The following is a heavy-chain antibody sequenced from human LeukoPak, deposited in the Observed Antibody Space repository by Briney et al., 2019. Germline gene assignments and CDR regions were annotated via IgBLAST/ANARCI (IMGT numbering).Heavy chain of an antibody. V-gene: IGHV3-30*03. CDR1: GFTFRNFW. Sequence: GGSLRLSCAASGFTFRNFWMSWVRQAPGKGLEWVAVISYDGSNKYYADSVKGRFTISRDNSKNTLYLQMNSLRAEDTAVYYCTRDFVLRYFDGPVWGQGTLVTVSS. D-gene: IGHD3-9*01. CDR2: ISYDGSNK. J-gene: IGHJ4*02. CDR3: TRDFVLRYFDGPV.